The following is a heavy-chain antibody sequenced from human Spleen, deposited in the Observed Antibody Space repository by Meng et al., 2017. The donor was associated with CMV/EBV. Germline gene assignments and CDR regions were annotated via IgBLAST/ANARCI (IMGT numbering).Heavy chain of an antibody. CDR3: ARDRLSPYYDSGSGAHATPHGVDV. CDR2: ISSTTTYV. Sequence: GESLKISCAASGFSFNMYSINWVRQAPGKGLEWVSSISSTTTYVYYAHSVKGRFTISRDNAQNSVYLQMTSLRAEDTAMYYCARDRLSPYYDSGSGAHATPHGVDVWGQGTTVTVSS. J-gene: IGHJ6*02. CDR1: GFSFNMYS. V-gene: IGHV3-21*06. D-gene: IGHD3-3*01.